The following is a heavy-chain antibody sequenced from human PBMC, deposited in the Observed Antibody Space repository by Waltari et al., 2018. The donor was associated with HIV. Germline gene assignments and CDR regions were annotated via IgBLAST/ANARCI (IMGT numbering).Heavy chain of an antibody. D-gene: IGHD3-3*01. CDR1: GYTFTAYD. CDR3: ARGSASTIIMTIKGVDL. V-gene: IGHV1-2*02. J-gene: IGHJ5*02. CDR2: SNPRTGSK. Sequence: QVQLVQPGAELGMPGGSVTVSCKASGYTFTAYDMHWVRQAPGQGLDGMGGSNPRTGSKKVAQRFQGRVTVTRDTSYSTAYMDLSRLEYDDTAVYYCARGSASTIIMTIKGVDLGGQGTLVTVSS.